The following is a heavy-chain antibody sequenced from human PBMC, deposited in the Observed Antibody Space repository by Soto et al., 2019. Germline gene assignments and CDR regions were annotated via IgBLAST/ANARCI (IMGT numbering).Heavy chain of an antibody. V-gene: IGHV4-30-2*01. CDR1: GGSISSGGYA. CDR2: IYHSVST. J-gene: IGHJ4*02. Sequence: TLSLPFAVSGGSISSGGYAWSWIRQPPGKGRECIGYIYHSVSTYYNPSLKSRVTISVDRSKNQFSLKLSSVTAADTAVYYCARGPPLGFWGQGTLVTVSS. CDR3: ARGPPLGF.